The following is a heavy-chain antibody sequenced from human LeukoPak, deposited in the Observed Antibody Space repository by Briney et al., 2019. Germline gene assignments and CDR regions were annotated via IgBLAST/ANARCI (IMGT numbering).Heavy chain of an antibody. D-gene: IGHD1-26*01. CDR1: GSTFSSYS. Sequence: QPGRSLSLYWPASGSTFSSYSMHWVRQAPGKGLEYVSAISSNGGSTYYANSVKGRFTISRDNSKNTLYLQMGSLRAEDMAVYYCARYSGSYDYWGQGTLVTVSS. J-gene: IGHJ4*02. CDR2: ISSNGGST. V-gene: IGHV3-64*01. CDR3: ARYSGSYDY.